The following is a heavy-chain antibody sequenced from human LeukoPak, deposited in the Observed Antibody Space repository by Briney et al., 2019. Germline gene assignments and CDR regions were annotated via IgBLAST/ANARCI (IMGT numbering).Heavy chain of an antibody. CDR1: GFTFSSYG. CDR3: ARYSGGYFDY. Sequence: PGGSLRLSCAASGFTFSSYGMHWVRQAPGKGLEWVSSISSSSSYIYYADSVKGRFTISRDNAKNSLYLQMNSLRAEDTAMYYCARYSGGYFDYWGQGTLVTVSS. CDR2: ISSSSSYI. D-gene: IGHD3-16*01. J-gene: IGHJ4*02. V-gene: IGHV3-21*01.